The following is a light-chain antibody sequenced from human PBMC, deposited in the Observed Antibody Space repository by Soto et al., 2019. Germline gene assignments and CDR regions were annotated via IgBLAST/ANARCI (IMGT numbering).Light chain of an antibody. CDR1: SSNIGAGYD. V-gene: IGLV1-40*01. J-gene: IGLJ2*01. Sequence: QSVLTQPPSVSGAPGQRVTISCTGSSSNIGAGYDVHWYQQLPGTAPKHLIYGNSNRPSGVPDRFSGSKSGTSASLAITGLQAEDEADYYCQSYDSSHVVFGGGTKLTVL. CDR2: GNS. CDR3: QSYDSSHVV.